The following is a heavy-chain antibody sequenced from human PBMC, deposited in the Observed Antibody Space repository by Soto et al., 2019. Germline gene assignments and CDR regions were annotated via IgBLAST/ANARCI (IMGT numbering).Heavy chain of an antibody. CDR2: IKPDGSAT. CDR3: ARAGYCGPGCYYYFDV. CDR1: GFTFGSYW. Sequence: EVQLVESGGGLVQPGGSLRLSCAVSGFTFGSYWMNWVRLIPGKGLEWVAYIKPDGSATYYVDSVKGRFTISRDNAKNSLYLQMNSLRVEDTSVYYCARAGYCGPGCYYYFDVWGQGTLVTVSS. D-gene: IGHD2-21*02. V-gene: IGHV3-7*01. J-gene: IGHJ4*02.